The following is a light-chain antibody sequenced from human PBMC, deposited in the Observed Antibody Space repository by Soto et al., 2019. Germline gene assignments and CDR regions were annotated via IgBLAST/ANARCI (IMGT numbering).Light chain of an antibody. J-gene: IGKJ5*01. CDR3: QQYGSSII. CDR1: QSVSSSY. CDR2: DAS. V-gene: IGKV3D-20*01. Sequence: EIVLTQSPATLSLSPGERATLSCGARQSVSSSYLAWYQQKPGLAPRLLIYDASSRATGIPDRFSGSGSGTDFTLTISRLEPEDFAVYYCQQYGSSIIFGQGTRLEIK.